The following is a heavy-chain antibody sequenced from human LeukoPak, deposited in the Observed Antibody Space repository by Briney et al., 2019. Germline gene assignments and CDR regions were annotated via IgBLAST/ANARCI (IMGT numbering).Heavy chain of an antibody. V-gene: IGHV4-39*07. CDR1: GGSTSSSSYY. D-gene: IGHD6-6*01. CDR2: IYYSGST. Sequence: SETLSLTCTVSGGSTSSSSYYWGWIRQPPGKGLEWIGSIYYSGSTYYNPSLKSRVTISVDTSKNQFSLKLSSVTAADTAVYYCARAERYSSSEFDYWGQGTLVTVSS. CDR3: ARAERYSSSEFDY. J-gene: IGHJ4*02.